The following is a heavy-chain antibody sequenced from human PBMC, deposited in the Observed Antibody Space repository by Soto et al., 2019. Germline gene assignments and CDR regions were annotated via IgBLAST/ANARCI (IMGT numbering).Heavy chain of an antibody. CDR3: ASDRHGAGSYGLDYYGMDV. V-gene: IGHV1-18*04. Sequence: QVQLVQSGAEVKKPGASVKVSCKDSGYTFTSYVISWVRQAPGQGLEWMGWISAYNGNTNYAQKLQGRVTMTTDTSTSTAYMELRSLRSDDTAVYYCASDRHGAGSYGLDYYGMDVWGQGTTVTVSS. CDR2: ISAYNGNT. D-gene: IGHD3-10*01. J-gene: IGHJ6*02. CDR1: GYTFTSYV.